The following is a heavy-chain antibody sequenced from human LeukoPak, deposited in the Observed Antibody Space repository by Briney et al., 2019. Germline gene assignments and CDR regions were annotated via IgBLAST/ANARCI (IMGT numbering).Heavy chain of an antibody. CDR2: IHRNGDST. J-gene: IGHJ5*02. CDR3: AKAGTAYCGGDCYRSWFDP. D-gene: IGHD2-21*02. V-gene: IGHV3-20*04. CDR1: GFTFDDYG. Sequence: GGSLRLSCAASGFTFDDYGMSWVRQGPGKGLEWVSGIHRNGDSTGYADSVKGRFTISRDNAKNALYLQMNSLRAEDTALYYCAKAGTAYCGGDCYRSWFDPWGQGTLVTVSS.